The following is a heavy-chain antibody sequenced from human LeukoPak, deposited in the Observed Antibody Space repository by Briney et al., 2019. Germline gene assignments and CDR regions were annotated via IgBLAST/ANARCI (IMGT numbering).Heavy chain of an antibody. V-gene: IGHV1-18*01. CDR1: GYTFTSYG. CDR2: ISAYDGNT. D-gene: IGHD3-16*01. Sequence: GASVKVSCKASGYTFTSYGISWVRQAPGQGLEWMGWISAYDGNTKYAQKLQGRVSMTTDTSTSTAYMELRSLRSDDTAVYYCARAGELLPFDYWGQGTLVTVSS. J-gene: IGHJ4*02. CDR3: ARAGELLPFDY.